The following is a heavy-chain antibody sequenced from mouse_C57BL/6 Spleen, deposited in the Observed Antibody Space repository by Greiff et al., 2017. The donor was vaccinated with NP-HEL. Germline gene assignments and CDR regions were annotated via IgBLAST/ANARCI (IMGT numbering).Heavy chain of an antibody. CDR3: ARRDYGSREYFDV. Sequence: EVKLMESGGGLVQPGGSLSLSCAASGFTFTDYYMSWVRQPPGKALEWLGFIRNKANGYTTEYSASVKGRFTISRDNSQSILYLQMIALRAEDSATYYCARRDYGSREYFDVWGTGTTVTVSS. J-gene: IGHJ1*03. D-gene: IGHD1-1*01. CDR2: IRNKANGYTT. V-gene: IGHV7-3*01. CDR1: GFTFTDYY.